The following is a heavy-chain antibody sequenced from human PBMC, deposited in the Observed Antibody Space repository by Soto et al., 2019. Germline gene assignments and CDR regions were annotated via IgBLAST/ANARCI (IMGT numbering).Heavy chain of an antibody. J-gene: IGHJ5*02. CDR2: ISAYNGNT. CDR3: ARRGYYGSGDDP. CDR1: GYTFASYA. D-gene: IGHD3-10*01. V-gene: IGHV1-18*01. Sequence: ASVKVSCKASGYTFASYAISWMRQAPGQGLEWMGWISAYNGNTNYAQKLQGRVTMTTDTSTSTAYMELRSLRSDDTAVYYCARRGYYGSGDDPWGQGTLVTVSS.